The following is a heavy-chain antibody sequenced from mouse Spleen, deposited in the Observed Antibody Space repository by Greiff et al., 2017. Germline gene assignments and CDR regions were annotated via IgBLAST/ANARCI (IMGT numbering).Heavy chain of an antibody. J-gene: IGHJ4*01. V-gene: IGHV5-12-1*01. CDR1: GFAFSSYD. CDR3: ARLRRGYAMDY. CDR2: ISSGGGST. Sequence: EVKVVESGGGLVKPGGSLKLSCAASGFAFSSYDMSWVRQTPEKRLEWVAYISSGGGSTYYPDTVKGRFTISRDNAKNTLYLQMSSLKSEDTAMYYCARLRRGYAMDYWGQGTSVTVSS. D-gene: IGHD2-12*01.